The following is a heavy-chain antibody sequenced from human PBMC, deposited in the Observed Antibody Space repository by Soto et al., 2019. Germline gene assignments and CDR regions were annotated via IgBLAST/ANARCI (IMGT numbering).Heavy chain of an antibody. V-gene: IGHV3-30*18. CDR2: ISYDGSNK. CDR1: GFTFSSYG. Sequence: QVQLVESGGGVVQPGRSLRLSCAASGFTFSSYGMHWVRQAPGKGLEWVAVISYDGSNKYYADSVKGRLTISRDNSKNTRYLQMNGLRGEDTAVYYCAKDNGSGCDWLRVGDASDIWGQGTMVTVSS. D-gene: IGHD5-12*01. J-gene: IGHJ3*02. CDR3: AKDNGSGCDWLRVGDASDI.